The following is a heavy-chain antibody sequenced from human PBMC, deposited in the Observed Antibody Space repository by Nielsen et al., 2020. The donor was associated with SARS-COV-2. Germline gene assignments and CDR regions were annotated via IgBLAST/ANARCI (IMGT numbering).Heavy chain of an antibody. D-gene: IGHD6-13*01. J-gene: IGHJ4*02. CDR2: TSYDGSRQ. CDR3: AKEVAAADSSDFDY. V-gene: IGHV3-30*04. Sequence: WIRQPPGKGLEWVAITSYDGSRQIYADSVKGRFIISRDNSKNTLYLHMNNLRAEDTAVYYCAKEVAAADSSDFDYWGQGTLVTVSS.